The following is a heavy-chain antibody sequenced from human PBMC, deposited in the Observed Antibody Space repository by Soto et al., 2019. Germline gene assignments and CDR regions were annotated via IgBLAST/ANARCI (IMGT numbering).Heavy chain of an antibody. CDR2: ISSSGSTI. J-gene: IGHJ2*01. CDR3: ARDQRDDSSGYYTLGWYFDL. D-gene: IGHD3-22*01. V-gene: IGHV3-48*03. Sequence: ESGGGLVQPGGSLRLSCAASGFTFSSYEMNWVRQAPGKGLEWVSYISSSGSTIYYADSVKGRFTISRDNAKNSLYLQMNSLRAEDTAVYYCARDQRDDSSGYYTLGWYFDLWGRGTLVTVSS. CDR1: GFTFSSYE.